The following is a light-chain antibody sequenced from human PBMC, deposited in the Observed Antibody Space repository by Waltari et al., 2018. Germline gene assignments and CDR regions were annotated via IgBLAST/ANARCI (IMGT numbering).Light chain of an antibody. CDR1: RSISSY. CDR2: KAA. J-gene: IGKJ2*01. CDR3: QQSYSSPYT. Sequence: DIQMTQSPSSLSASVGDRVVITCRASRSISSYLNWYQQETGKAPKLLIYKAANLQSGVPSGFSGSGSGTDFTLTIISLQPEDFATYYCQQSYSSPYTFGQGTKVEIK. V-gene: IGKV1-39*01.